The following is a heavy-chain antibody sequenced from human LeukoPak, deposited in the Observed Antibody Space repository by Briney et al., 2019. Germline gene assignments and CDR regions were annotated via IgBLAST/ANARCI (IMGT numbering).Heavy chain of an antibody. V-gene: IGHV4-39*01. Sequence: SETLSLTCTVSGGSISSSSYYWGWIRQPPGKGLEWFGRIYYSESIYYNPALKIRVTISLVTYNNEFSIKLSSVTAANTAVYYCLGYCSGGSCYSRSTRGAQDAFDIWGQGTMVTVSS. D-gene: IGHD2-15*01. CDR3: LGYCSGGSCYSRSTRGAQDAFDI. J-gene: IGHJ3*02. CDR2: IYYSESI. CDR1: GGSISSSSYY.